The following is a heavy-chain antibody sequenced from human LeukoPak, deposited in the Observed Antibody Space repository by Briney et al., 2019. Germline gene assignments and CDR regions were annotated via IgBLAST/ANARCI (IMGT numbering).Heavy chain of an antibody. J-gene: IGHJ6*02. CDR3: ASYDTAMVSYYYYGMDV. CDR2: VIRDGSFT. V-gene: IGHV3-9*01. CDR1: GFTFDDYA. D-gene: IGHD5-18*01. Sequence: GGSLRLSCAASGFTFDDYAMHWVRQAPGKGLEWVSRVIRDGSFTNYADSVKGRFTISRDNANNFLYLQMNSLRAEDTAVYYCASYDTAMVSYYYYGMDVWGQGTTVTVSS.